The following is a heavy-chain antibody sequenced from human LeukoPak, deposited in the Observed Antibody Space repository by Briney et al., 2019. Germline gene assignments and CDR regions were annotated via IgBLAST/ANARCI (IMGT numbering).Heavy chain of an antibody. CDR1: GFTFSSYW. V-gene: IGHV3-74*01. CDR2: INSDGSST. D-gene: IGHD1-26*01. Sequence: GGSLRLSCAASGFTFSSYWMHWVRQATGKGLVWVSRINSDGSSTSYADSVKGRFTISRDNAKNTLYLLMNSLRAEDTAVYYCARGQQSGSYFYYGLDVWGQGTTVTVSS. CDR3: ARGQQSGSYFYYGLDV. J-gene: IGHJ6*02.